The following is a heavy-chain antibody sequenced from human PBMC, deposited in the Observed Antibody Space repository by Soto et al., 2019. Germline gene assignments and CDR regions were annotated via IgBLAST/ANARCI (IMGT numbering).Heavy chain of an antibody. CDR2: IIPIFGTA. V-gene: IGHV1-69*01. D-gene: IGHD3-9*01. Sequence: QVQLVQSGAEVKKPGSSVKVSCKASGGTFSSYAISWVRQAPGQGLEWMGGIIPIFGTANYAQKFQGRVTITADESTSTAYMEQSSLRSEDTAVYYCARWAGLRYFDWLPYYYYGMDVWGQGTTVTVSS. J-gene: IGHJ6*02. CDR3: ARWAGLRYFDWLPYYYYGMDV. CDR1: GGTFSSYA.